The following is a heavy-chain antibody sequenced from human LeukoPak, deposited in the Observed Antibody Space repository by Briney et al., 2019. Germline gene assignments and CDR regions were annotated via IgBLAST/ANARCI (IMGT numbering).Heavy chain of an antibody. Sequence: GGSLRLSCAASGFTFSSYSMNCVRQAPGKGLERVSSISSSSSYIYYADSVKGRFTISRDNAKNSLYLQMNSPRAEDTAVYYCARDHPYQDIVVVPAASYGMDVWGQGTTVTVSS. CDR1: GFTFSSYS. J-gene: IGHJ6*02. D-gene: IGHD2-2*01. CDR3: ARDHPYQDIVVVPAASYGMDV. V-gene: IGHV3-21*01. CDR2: ISSSSSYI.